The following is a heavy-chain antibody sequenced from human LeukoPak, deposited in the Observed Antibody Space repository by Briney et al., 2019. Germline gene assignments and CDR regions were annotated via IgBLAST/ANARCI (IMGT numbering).Heavy chain of an antibody. Sequence: GGSLRLSCAASGFTFSSYGMHWVRQAPAKGLEWVAVIWYDGSNKYYADSVKGRFTISRDNSKNTLYLQMNSLRAEDTAVYYCARATGGYCSGGSCYSGYFQHWGQGTLVTVSS. V-gene: IGHV3-33*01. D-gene: IGHD2-15*01. J-gene: IGHJ1*01. CDR3: ARATGGYCSGGSCYSGYFQH. CDR2: IWYDGSNK. CDR1: GFTFSSYG.